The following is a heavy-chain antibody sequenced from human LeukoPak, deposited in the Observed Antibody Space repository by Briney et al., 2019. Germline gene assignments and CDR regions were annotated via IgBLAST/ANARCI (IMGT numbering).Heavy chain of an antibody. CDR2: ISSSSSTI. CDR1: GFTFSSYS. Sequence: GGSLRLSCAASGFTFSSYSMNWVRQAPGKGLEWVSYISSSSSTIYYADSVKGRFAISRDNAKNSLYLQMNSLRAEDTAVYYCARDSDYWGQGTLVTVSS. J-gene: IGHJ4*02. V-gene: IGHV3-48*01. CDR3: ARDSDY.